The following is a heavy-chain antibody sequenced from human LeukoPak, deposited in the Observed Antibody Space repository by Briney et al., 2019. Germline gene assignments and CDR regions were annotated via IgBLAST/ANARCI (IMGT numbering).Heavy chain of an antibody. CDR3: ARVTLTTDWPFDY. V-gene: IGHV4-59*01. CDR1: GGSISSYY. D-gene: IGHD4-11*01. CDR2: IYYSGST. J-gene: IGHJ4*02. Sequence: SETLSLTCTVSGGSISSYYWSWIRQPPGKGLEWIGYIYYSGSTNYNPSLKSRVTISVDTSKNQFSLKLSSVTAADTAVYYCARVTLTTDWPFDYWGQGTLVTVSS.